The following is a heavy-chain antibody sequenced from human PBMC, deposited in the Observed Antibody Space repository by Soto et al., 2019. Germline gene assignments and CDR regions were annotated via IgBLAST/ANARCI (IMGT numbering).Heavy chain of an antibody. CDR2: IIPILGIA. D-gene: IGHD6-13*01. CDR3: ARGELAPYYYYMDV. Sequence: GASVKVSCKASGGTFSSCTISWVRQAPGQGLEWKGRIIPILGIANYAQKIQGRVTITADKSTSTAYMELSSLRSEDTAVYYCARGELAPYYYYMDVWGKGTTVTVSS. J-gene: IGHJ6*03. CDR1: GGTFSSCT. V-gene: IGHV1-69*02.